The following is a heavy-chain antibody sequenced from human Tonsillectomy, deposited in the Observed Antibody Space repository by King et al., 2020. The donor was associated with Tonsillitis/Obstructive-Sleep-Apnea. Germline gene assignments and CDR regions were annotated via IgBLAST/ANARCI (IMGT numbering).Heavy chain of an antibody. J-gene: IGHJ3*02. D-gene: IGHD3-9*01. CDR3: ARSDLDWEYDAFDI. CDR1: GGSLSGYY. Sequence: HVQLQQWGAGLLKPSETLSLTCAVYGGSLSGYYWNWIRQPTGKGLEWIGEINHSGSTNYNPSLKSRVTISVDTSKNQFSLKLRSVTAADTAVYYCARSDLDWEYDAFDIWGQGTMVTVSS. V-gene: IGHV4-34*01. CDR2: INHSGST.